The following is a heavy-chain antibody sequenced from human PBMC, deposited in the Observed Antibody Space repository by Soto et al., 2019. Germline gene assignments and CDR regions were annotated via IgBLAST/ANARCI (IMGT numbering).Heavy chain of an antibody. V-gene: IGHV4-34*01. CDR1: GGSFSGYY. CDR3: ARMWATVTTPQYYYYYYMDV. CDR2: INHSGST. J-gene: IGHJ6*03. Sequence: SETLSLTCAVYGGSFSGYYWSWIRQPPGKGLDWIGEINHSGSTNYNPSLKSRVTISVDTSKNQFSLKLSSVTAADTAVYYCARMWATVTTPQYYYYYYMDVWGKGTTVTVSS. D-gene: IGHD4-17*01.